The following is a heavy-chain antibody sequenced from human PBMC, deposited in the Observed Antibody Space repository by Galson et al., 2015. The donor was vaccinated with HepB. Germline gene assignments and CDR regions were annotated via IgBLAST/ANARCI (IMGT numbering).Heavy chain of an antibody. V-gene: IGHV4-31*03. Sequence: TLSLTCTVFGGSISSGGHYWNWIRQHPGKGLEWIGYIYYSGSTQYNSSLKSRVTISIDTSKNQFSLKLSSVTAADTAVYCCARGDYSNYPSWFDPWGLGTLVTVSS. D-gene: IGHD4-11*01. CDR3: ARGDYSNYPSWFDP. J-gene: IGHJ5*02. CDR1: GGSISSGGHY. CDR2: IYYSGST.